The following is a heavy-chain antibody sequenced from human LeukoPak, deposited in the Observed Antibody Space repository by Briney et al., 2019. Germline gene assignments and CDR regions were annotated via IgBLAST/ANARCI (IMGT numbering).Heavy chain of an antibody. CDR2: ISGSGGST. CDR1: GFTFSSYA. V-gene: IGHV3-23*01. CDR3: AKSMIVVVPYYFDY. J-gene: IGHJ4*02. D-gene: IGHD3-22*01. Sequence: GGPLRLSCAASGFTFSSYAMSWVRQAPGKGLEWVSAISGSGGSTYYADSVKGRFTISRDNSRNTLYLQMNSLRAEDTAVYYCAKSMIVVVPYYFDYWGQGTLVTVSS.